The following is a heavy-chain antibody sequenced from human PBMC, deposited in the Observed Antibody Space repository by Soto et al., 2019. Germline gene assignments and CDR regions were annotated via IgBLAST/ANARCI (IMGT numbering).Heavy chain of an antibody. D-gene: IGHD6-13*01. CDR3: GRGFSAGKGSPPDF. CDR1: GFTFSSFA. J-gene: IGHJ4*02. CDR2: ISGCGGST. Sequence: PGESLRLSCAASGFTFSSFAMSWVRQAPPQGLDLVSAISGCGGSTYSADPAQDRCTISTDNSNNTLYLQMLSPRAADKAAYYCGRGFSAGKGSPPDFWGQGSLVTVSS. V-gene: IGHV3-23*01.